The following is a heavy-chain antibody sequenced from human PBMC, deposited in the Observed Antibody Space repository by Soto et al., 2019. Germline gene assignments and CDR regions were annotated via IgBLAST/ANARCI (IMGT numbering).Heavy chain of an antibody. CDR1: GGSISRYY. Sequence: QVQLQESGPGLVKPSETLSLTCTVSGGSISRYYWSWIRQPPGKGLEWIGYIYYSGSTNYNPSLKSRVTISVDTSKNQFSLKLSSVTAADTAVYYCAGDLHYYGSGRYYYWGQGTLVTVSS. CDR2: IYYSGST. V-gene: IGHV4-59*01. D-gene: IGHD3-10*01. CDR3: AGDLHYYGSGRYYY. J-gene: IGHJ4*02.